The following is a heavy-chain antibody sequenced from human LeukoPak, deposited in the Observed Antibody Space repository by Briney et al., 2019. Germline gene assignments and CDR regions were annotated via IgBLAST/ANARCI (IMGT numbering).Heavy chain of an antibody. D-gene: IGHD6-13*01. J-gene: IGHJ1*01. CDR3: AKDVSPYSSSWYAEYFQH. V-gene: IGHV3-23*01. Sequence: GGSLRLACAASGFTVSSYAMSWVRQAPGKGLEWVSAISGSGGSTYYADSVKGRFTISRDNSKNTLYLQMNRLRAEDTAVYYCAKDVSPYSSSWYAEYFQHWGQGTLVTVSS. CDR1: GFTVSSYA. CDR2: ISGSGGST.